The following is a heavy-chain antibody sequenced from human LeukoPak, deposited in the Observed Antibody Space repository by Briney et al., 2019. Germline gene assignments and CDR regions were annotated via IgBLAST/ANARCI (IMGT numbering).Heavy chain of an antibody. CDR1: GGSISSSSYY. D-gene: IGHD2-15*01. CDR3: ARRVGCSGGSCYLYYYYYMDV. Sequence: SETLSLTCTVSGGSISSSSYYWGWIRQPPGKGLEWIGSIYYSGSTYYNPSLKSRVTISVDTSKNQFSLKLSSVTAADTAVYYCARRVGCSGGSCYLYYYYYMDVWGRGTTVTISS. V-gene: IGHV4-39*01. J-gene: IGHJ6*03. CDR2: IYYSGST.